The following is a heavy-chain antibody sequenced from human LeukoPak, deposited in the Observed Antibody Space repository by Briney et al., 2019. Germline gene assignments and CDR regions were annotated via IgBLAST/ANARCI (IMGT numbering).Heavy chain of an antibody. CDR2: IYYSGST. CDR1: GGSISSSSYY. D-gene: IGHD2-2*01. Sequence: KPSETLSLTCTVSGGSISSSSYYWGWIRQPPGKGLEGIGSIYYSGSTYYNPSLKSRVTISVDTSKNQFSLKLSSVTAADTAVYYCARDGRLFGYASHYWGQGTLVTVSS. V-gene: IGHV4-39*07. CDR3: ARDGRLFGYASHY. J-gene: IGHJ4*02.